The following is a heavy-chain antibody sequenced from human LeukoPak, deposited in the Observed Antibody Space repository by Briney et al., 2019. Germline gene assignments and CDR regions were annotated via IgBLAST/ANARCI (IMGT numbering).Heavy chain of an antibody. CDR1: GFTFSNYA. V-gene: IGHV3-30*04. CDR3: ARVETDYYYYYGMDV. Sequence: GGSLRLSCTASGFTFSNYAVHWVRQAPGKGLEWVALISYDGSDKYYADSVKGRFTISRDNSKNTLYLQMNSLRAEDTALHYCARVETDYYYYYGMDVWGQGTTVSVSS. J-gene: IGHJ6*02. D-gene: IGHD3-3*01. CDR2: ISYDGSDK.